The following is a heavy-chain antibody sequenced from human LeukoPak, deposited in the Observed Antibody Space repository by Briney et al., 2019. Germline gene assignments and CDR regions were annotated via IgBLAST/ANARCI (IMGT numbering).Heavy chain of an antibody. V-gene: IGHV4-38-2*02. CDR2: IYHSGST. CDR1: GYSISSGYY. Sequence: SETLSLTCTVSGYSISSGYYWGWIRQPPGKGLEWIGSIYHSGSTYYNPSLKSRVTISVDTSKNQFSLKLSSVTAADTAVYYCARVVAAAGNAFDIWGQGTMVTVSS. J-gene: IGHJ3*02. D-gene: IGHD6-13*01. CDR3: ARVVAAAGNAFDI.